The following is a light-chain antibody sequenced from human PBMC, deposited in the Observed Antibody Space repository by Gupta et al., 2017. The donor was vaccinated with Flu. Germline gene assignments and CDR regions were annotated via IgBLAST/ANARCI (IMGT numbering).Light chain of an antibody. Sequence: EIVLTQSPATLSLSPGERATLSCRASQSISSYLAWYQQKPGQAPRLLIYDASNRATGIPARFRDSGSGTDFTLTISNLEPEDFAIYYCQQRSNWRGTFGPGTKVDVK. CDR1: QSISSY. V-gene: IGKV3-11*01. CDR3: QQRSNWRGT. CDR2: DAS. J-gene: IGKJ3*01.